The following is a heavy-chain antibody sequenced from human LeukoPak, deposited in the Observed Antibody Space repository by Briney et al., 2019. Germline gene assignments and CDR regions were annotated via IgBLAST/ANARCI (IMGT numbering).Heavy chain of an antibody. CDR2: INHSGDT. Sequence: SETLSLTCAVYGGSFSEYYWSWIRQAPGKGLEWVGEINHSGDTNYNPSLKSRVTISVDTSKNQFSLKLNPVTAADTAVYYCASYSSDYYAFDIWGQGTMVTVST. CDR3: ASYSSDYYAFDI. CDR1: GGSFSEYY. J-gene: IGHJ3*02. V-gene: IGHV4-34*01. D-gene: IGHD4-17*01.